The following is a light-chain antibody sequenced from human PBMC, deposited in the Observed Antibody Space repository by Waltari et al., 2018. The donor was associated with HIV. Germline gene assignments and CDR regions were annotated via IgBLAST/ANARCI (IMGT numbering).Light chain of an antibody. CDR3: QQRSNWIT. Sequence: ENVLTQYPATLSLCPGERATLSCRASQSVRKYLAWFQQKPGQPPRLLIYDASNRATGVPDRFRCSCSVTDFTLTISTLEPQDFALYYFQQRSNWITFGQVTRLEI. J-gene: IGKJ5*01. CDR1: QSVRKY. CDR2: DAS. V-gene: IGKV3-11*01.